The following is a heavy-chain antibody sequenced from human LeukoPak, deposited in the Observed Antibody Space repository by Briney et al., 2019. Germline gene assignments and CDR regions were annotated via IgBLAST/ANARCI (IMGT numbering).Heavy chain of an antibody. J-gene: IGHJ6*02. CDR1: GFTFSSYA. V-gene: IGHV3-64D*06. Sequence: GGSLRLSCSASGFTFSSYAMHWVRQAPGKGLEYVSAISSNGGSTYYADSVKGRFTISRDNSKNTLYLQMSSLRAEDTAMYYCVKSVTRGYYYYGMDVWGQGTTVTVSS. D-gene: IGHD4-17*01. CDR2: ISSNGGST. CDR3: VKSVTRGYYYYGMDV.